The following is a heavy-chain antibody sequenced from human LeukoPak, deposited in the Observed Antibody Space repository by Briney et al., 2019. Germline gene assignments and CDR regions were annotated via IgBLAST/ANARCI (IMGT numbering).Heavy chain of an antibody. CDR1: GFTFSAYG. CDR3: AKTAALKGYCSGGSCYPFDY. J-gene: IGHJ4*02. Sequence: GGSLRLSCAASGFTFSAYGMHWVRQAPGEGLEWVAVISEDTTTQYYGDSVKGRFTISRDNSKNTLYLQMNSLRAEDTAVYYCAKTAALKGYCSGGSCYPFDYWGQGTLVTVSS. D-gene: IGHD2-15*01. CDR2: ISEDTTTQ. V-gene: IGHV3-30*18.